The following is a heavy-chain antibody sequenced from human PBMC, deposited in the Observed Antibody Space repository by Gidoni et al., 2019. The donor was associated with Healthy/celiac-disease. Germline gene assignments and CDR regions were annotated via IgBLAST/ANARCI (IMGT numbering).Heavy chain of an antibody. D-gene: IGHD3-22*01. CDR3: ARAMIPLYGMDV. CDR1: GYTFTSYD. V-gene: IGHV1-8*01. J-gene: IGHJ6*02. CDR2: MNPNSGNT. Sequence: QVQLVQSGAAVQTPGASVKVSCKASGYTFTSYDINWVRQATGQGLEWMGWMNPNSGNTGYAQKFQGRVTMTRNTSISTAYMELSSLRAEDTAVYYCARAMIPLYGMDVWGQGTTVTVSS.